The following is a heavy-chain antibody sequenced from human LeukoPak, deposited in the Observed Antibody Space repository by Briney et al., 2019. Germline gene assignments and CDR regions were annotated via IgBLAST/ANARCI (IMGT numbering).Heavy chain of an antibody. CDR3: ARAGRIWDTYYMDV. CDR1: GYTLTGYY. D-gene: IGHD5-18*01. J-gene: IGHJ6*03. CDR2: INPNSGGT. Sequence: ASVKVSCKASGYTLTGYYMHWVRQAPGQGLEWMGWINPNSGGTNYAQKFQGRVTMTRDTSISTAYMELSRLRSDDTAVYYCARAGRIWDTYYMDVWGKGTTVTVSS. V-gene: IGHV1-2*02.